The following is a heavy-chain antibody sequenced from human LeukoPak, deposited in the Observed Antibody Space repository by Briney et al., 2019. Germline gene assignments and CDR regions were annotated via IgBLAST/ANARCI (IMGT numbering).Heavy chain of an antibody. Sequence: ASVKVSCEASGYTFTSYGISWVRQAPGQGLEWMGWISAYNGNTNYAQKLQGRVTMTTDTSTRTAYMELRSLRVDDTAVYYCARDGGYGDYGVQYFDYWGQGTLVTVSS. D-gene: IGHD4-17*01. J-gene: IGHJ4*02. CDR1: GYTFTSYG. CDR2: ISAYNGNT. V-gene: IGHV1-18*01. CDR3: ARDGGYGDYGVQYFDY.